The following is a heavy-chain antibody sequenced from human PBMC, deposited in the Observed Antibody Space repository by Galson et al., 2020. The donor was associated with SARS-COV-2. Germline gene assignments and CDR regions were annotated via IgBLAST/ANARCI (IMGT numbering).Heavy chain of an antibody. J-gene: IGHJ4*02. D-gene: IGHD2-15*01. CDR3: ARGVCSGGSCYSGVVDY. CDR2: IKQDGSEK. V-gene: IGHV3-7*03. Sequence: KGLEWVANIKQDGSEKYYVDSVKGRFTISRDNAKNSLYLQMNSLRAEDTAVYYCARGVCSGGSCYSGVVDYWGQGTLVTVSS.